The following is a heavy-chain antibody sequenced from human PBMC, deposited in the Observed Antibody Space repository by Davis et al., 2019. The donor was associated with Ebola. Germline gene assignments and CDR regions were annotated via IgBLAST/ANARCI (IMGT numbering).Heavy chain of an antibody. Sequence: ASVKVSCKVSGYTLTELSMHWVRQAPGKGLEWMGGFDPEDGETIYAQKFQGRVTMTEDTSTDTAYMELSSLRSEDTAVYYCARVCGSCYLWVWDYGMDVWGRGTTVTVSS. J-gene: IGHJ6*02. CDR3: ARVCGSCYLWVWDYGMDV. CDR2: FDPEDGET. D-gene: IGHD2-15*01. V-gene: IGHV1-24*01. CDR1: GYTLTELS.